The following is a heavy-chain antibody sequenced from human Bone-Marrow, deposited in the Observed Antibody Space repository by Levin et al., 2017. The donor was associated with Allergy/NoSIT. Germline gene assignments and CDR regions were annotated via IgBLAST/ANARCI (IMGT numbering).Heavy chain of an antibody. J-gene: IGHJ2*01. Sequence: GESLKISCAASGFDFSSYAMTWVRQAPGKGLEWISGLSGRGETTYYADSVKGRFTISRDNDKNTLFLQMNSLRTEDTALFYCAKWVRGSDGGWFFDFWGRGTLVTVSS. CDR3: AKWVRGSDGGWFFDF. CDR2: LSGRGETT. CDR1: GFDFSSYA. D-gene: IGHD3-16*01. V-gene: IGHV3-23*01.